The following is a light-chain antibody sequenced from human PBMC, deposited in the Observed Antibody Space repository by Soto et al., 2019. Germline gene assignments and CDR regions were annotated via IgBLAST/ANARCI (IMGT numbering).Light chain of an antibody. CDR3: QQYTPYWT. CDR1: QTISRW. CDR2: DAS. J-gene: IGKJ1*01. V-gene: IGKV1-5*01. Sequence: DIQLTQSPSTLSASLGDRVSITCRASQTISRWLAWYQQKPGKAPKLLIYDASSLESGVPSRFSGSGSGTEFTLTSSSLQSDDFVTYYCQQYTPYWTFGQGKKVEIK.